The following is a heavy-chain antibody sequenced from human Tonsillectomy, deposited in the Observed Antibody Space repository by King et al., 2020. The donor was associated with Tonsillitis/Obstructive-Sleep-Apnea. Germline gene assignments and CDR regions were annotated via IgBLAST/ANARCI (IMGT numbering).Heavy chain of an antibody. CDR3: ARERDGKQQTAGLDV. CDR1: GYTFTNYY. V-gene: IGHV1-46*01. CDR2: INPSDGFT. J-gene: IGHJ6*02. D-gene: IGHD6-13*01. Sequence: VQLVESGAEVKKPGASVKVSCETSGYTFTNYYIHWVRQAPGQGLEGMGIINPSDGFTNYAQQFQGRVTMTSDTSSSTLYMELSSLRSEDTGVYYCARERDGKQQTAGLDVWGQGTPVTVSS.